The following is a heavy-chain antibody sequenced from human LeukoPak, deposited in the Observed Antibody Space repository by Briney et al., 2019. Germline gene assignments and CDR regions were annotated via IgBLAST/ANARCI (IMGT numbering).Heavy chain of an antibody. D-gene: IGHD3-22*01. CDR3: ARDAARYDSSGYYYRHYYYGMDV. V-gene: IGHV1-18*01. CDR2: ISAYNGNT. Sequence: ASVKVSCKASGYTFTSYGISWVRQAPGQGLEWMGWISAYNGNTNYAQKLQGRVTMTTDTSTSTAYMELRSLRSDDTAVYYCARDAARYDSSGYYYRHYYYGMDVWSQGTTVTVSS. J-gene: IGHJ6*02. CDR1: GYTFTSYG.